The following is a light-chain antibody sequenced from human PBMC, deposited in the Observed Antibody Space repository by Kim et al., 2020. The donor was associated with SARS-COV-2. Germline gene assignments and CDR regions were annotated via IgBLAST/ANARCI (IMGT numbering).Light chain of an antibody. CDR1: SSNIGADYG. V-gene: IGLV1-40*01. CDR2: ANS. J-gene: IGLJ3*02. Sequence: QPVLTQPPSVSGAPGQGVTISCAGSSSNIGADYGVHWYQQLPRTAPKYLIYANSNRPSGVAGRFSGSKSGTSASLAITGLQAEDEADYYCQSFDNSLRGWVFGGGTQLTVL. CDR3: QSFDNSLRGWV.